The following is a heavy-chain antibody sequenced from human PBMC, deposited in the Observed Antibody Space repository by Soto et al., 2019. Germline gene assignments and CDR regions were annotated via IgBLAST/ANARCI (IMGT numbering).Heavy chain of an antibody. CDR3: ARGKDGTVTTWDYFDY. CDR1: GGSVSSGSYY. Sequence: PSETLSLTCTVSGGSVSSGSYYWSWLRQPPGKGLEWIGYIYYSGSTNYNPSLKSRVTISVDTSKNQFSLKLSSVTAADTAVYYCARGKDGTVTTWDYFDYWGQGTLVTVSS. CDR2: IYYSGST. V-gene: IGHV4-61*01. J-gene: IGHJ4*02. D-gene: IGHD4-17*01.